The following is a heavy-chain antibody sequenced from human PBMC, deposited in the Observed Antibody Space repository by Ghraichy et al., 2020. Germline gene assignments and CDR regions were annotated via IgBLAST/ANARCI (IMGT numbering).Heavy chain of an antibody. J-gene: IGHJ4*02. CDR2: INPSGGST. D-gene: IGHD3-22*01. CDR1: GYTFTSYY. CDR3: AANGASSGYYNPCAY. Sequence: ASVKVSCKASGYTFTSYYMHWVRQAPGQGLEWMGIINPSGGSTSYAQKFQGRVTMTRDTSTSTVYMELSSLRSEDTAVYYCAANGASSGYYNPCAYWGQGTLVTVSS. V-gene: IGHV1-46*01.